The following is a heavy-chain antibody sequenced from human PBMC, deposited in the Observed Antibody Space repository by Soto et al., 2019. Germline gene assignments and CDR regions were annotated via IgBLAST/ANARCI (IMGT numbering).Heavy chain of an antibody. J-gene: IGHJ6*01. Sequence: ASVKVSCKASGYTFTGYYMHWVRQAPGQGLEWMGWINPNSGGTNYAQKFQGRVTMTRDTSISTAYMELSRLRSDDTAVYYCARDHYYDFWSGYTLGNYYYGMEVWGQGTTVIVS. CDR1: GYTFTGYY. V-gene: IGHV1-2*02. CDR3: ARDHYYDFWSGYTLGNYYYGMEV. D-gene: IGHD3-3*01. CDR2: INPNSGGT.